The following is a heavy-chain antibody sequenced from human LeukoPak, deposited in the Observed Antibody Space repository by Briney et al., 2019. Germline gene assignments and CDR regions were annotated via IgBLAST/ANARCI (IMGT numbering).Heavy chain of an antibody. J-gene: IGHJ6*03. D-gene: IGHD6-13*01. V-gene: IGHV1-8*03. CDR2: MNPNSGNT. CDR3: ARGGIWGSSWYPSYYYYYMDV. Sequence: ASVKVSCKASGYTFTSYDINWVRQATGQGLEWMGWMNPNSGNTGYAQKFQGRVTITRNTSISTAYMGLSSLRSEDTAVYYCARGGIWGSSWYPSYYYYYMDVWGKGTTVTVSS. CDR1: GYTFTSYD.